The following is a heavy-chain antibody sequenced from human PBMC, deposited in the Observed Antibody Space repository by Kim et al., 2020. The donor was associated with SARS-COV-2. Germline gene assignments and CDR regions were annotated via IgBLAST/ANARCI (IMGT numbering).Heavy chain of an antibody. Sequence: ANYDQKFQGRVTITADDSTSTAYLELSSLRSEDTAVYYCARGGDSESYKYWGQGTLVTVSS. CDR3: ARGGDSESYKY. V-gene: IGHV1-69*01. D-gene: IGHD4-17*01. J-gene: IGHJ4*02. CDR2: A.